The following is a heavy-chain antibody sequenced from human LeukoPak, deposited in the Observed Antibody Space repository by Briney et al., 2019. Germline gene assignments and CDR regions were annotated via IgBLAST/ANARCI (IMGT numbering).Heavy chain of an antibody. CDR3: ATHRTNNYGSGQPFDF. V-gene: IGHV4-39*01. CDR2: IHYSGRT. Sequence: KPSETLSLTCTVSGGSISSSSYYWGWIRQPPGKGLEWIASIHYSGRTNYSPTLQSRVSISVDMSQNQFSLKVNSVTAADTAVYSCATHRTNNYGSGQPFDFWGQGTLVTVSS. J-gene: IGHJ4*02. CDR1: GGSISSSSYY. D-gene: IGHD3-10*01.